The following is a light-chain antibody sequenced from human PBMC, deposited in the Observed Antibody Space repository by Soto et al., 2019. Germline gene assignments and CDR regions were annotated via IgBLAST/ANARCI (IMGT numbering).Light chain of an antibody. Sequence: DIQTTQSPSSVSASVGDRVTITCRASQGLGVWLGWYQQKPGKAPQLLIFGASGLQTEVPSRFSGSGSGTDFTLTISSLQPEDFATYYCQQAYSFPLTFGGGTKVDIK. CDR3: QQAYSFPLT. J-gene: IGKJ4*01. CDR1: QGLGVW. CDR2: GAS. V-gene: IGKV1-12*01.